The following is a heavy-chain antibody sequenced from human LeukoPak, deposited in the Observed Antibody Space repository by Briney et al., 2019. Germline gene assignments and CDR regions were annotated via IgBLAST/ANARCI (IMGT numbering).Heavy chain of an antibody. D-gene: IGHD3-3*01. CDR3: AKDFVGYDFWSGMVDY. J-gene: IGHJ4*02. CDR1: GFTFSGYG. CDR2: ISYDGSNK. Sequence: PGGSLRLSCAASGFTFSGYGMHWVRQAPGKGLEWVAVISYDGSNKYYADSVKGRFTISRDNSKNTLYLQMNSLRAEDTAVYYCAKDFVGYDFWSGMVDYWGQGTLVTVSS. V-gene: IGHV3-30*18.